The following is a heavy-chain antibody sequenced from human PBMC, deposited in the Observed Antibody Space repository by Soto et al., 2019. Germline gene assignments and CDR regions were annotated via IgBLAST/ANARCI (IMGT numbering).Heavy chain of an antibody. Sequence: SVKVSCKASGGTFSSYAISWVRQAPGQGLEWMGGIIPIFGTANYAQKFQGRVTITADKSTSTAYMELSSLRSEDTAVYYCARLEWSTNWFDTWGQGTLVTVSS. J-gene: IGHJ5*02. D-gene: IGHD3-3*01. CDR1: GGTFSSYA. CDR3: ARLEWSTNWFDT. V-gene: IGHV1-69*06. CDR2: IIPIFGTA.